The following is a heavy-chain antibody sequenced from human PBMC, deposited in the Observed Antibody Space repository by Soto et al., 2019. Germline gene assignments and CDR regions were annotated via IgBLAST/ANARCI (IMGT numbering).Heavy chain of an antibody. CDR1: GFSLSNAGLG. CDR2: VFSNDEK. Sequence: QVTVKESGPVLVKPTETLTLTCTVSGFSLSNAGLGVSWIRQPPGKALEWLAHVFSNDEKSYSTSLKSRLTISMDTSKGQLVLTMTTMDPVDTATYYCASTYSTSWDWFDPWGQGTLVTVSS. J-gene: IGHJ5*02. D-gene: IGHD6-13*01. V-gene: IGHV2-26*04. CDR3: ASTYSTSWDWFDP.